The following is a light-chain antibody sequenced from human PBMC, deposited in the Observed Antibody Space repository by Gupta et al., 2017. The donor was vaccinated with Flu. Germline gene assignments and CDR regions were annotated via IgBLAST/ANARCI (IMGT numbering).Light chain of an antibody. J-gene: IGKJ3*01. CDR2: AAS. Sequence: AIRMTQSPSSFSASTGDRVTITCRASQGISSYLAWYQQKPGKAPKLLIYAASTLQSGVLSRFSGSGSGTDFTLTISCLQSEDFATYYCQQYYSYPSFGPGTKVDIK. V-gene: IGKV1-8*01. CDR3: QQYYSYPS. CDR1: QGISSY.